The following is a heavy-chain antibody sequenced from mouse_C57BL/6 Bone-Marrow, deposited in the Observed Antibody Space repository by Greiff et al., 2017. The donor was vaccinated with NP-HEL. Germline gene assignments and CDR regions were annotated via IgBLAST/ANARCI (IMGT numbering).Heavy chain of an antibody. CDR3: TRSLFITTVVATSRYFDV. CDR1: GYTFTDYE. D-gene: IGHD1-1*01. Sequence: QVHVKQSGAELVRPGASVTLSCKASGYTFTDYEMHWVKQTPVHGLEWIGAIDPETGGTAYNQKFKGKAILTADKSSSTAYMELRSLTSEDSAVYYCTRSLFITTVVATSRYFDVWGTGTTVTVSS. J-gene: IGHJ1*03. CDR2: IDPETGGT. V-gene: IGHV1-15*01.